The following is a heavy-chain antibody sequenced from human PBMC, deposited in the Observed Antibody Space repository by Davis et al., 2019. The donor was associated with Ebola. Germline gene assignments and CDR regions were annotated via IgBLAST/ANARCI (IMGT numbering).Heavy chain of an antibody. J-gene: IGHJ6*02. CDR2: ISYSGNT. CDR1: GGSISSGDYY. V-gene: IGHV4-30-4*01. Sequence: MPSETLSLTCTVSGGSISSGDYYWNWIRQPPGKGLEWIGYISYSGNTYYNPSLKSRVTISVDTSENHFSLKLSSVTAADTAVYYCAREVRYYYYYGMDVWGQGTTVTVSS. CDR3: AREVRYYYYYGMDV.